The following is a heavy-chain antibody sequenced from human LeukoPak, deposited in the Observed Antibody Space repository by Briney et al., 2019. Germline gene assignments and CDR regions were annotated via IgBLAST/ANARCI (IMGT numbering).Heavy chain of an antibody. D-gene: IGHD6-19*01. CDR3: AKCSGWFVRGKDYYYYYMDV. Sequence: GGSLRLSCAASGFTFSSYAMSWVRQAPGKGLEWVSTVSTTGGSTYYADSVKGRFTISRDNSKDTLYLQMNSLRAEDTAVYYCAKCSGWFVRGKDYYYYYMDVWGKGTTVTVSS. J-gene: IGHJ6*03. CDR2: VSTTGGST. CDR1: GFTFSSYA. V-gene: IGHV3-23*01.